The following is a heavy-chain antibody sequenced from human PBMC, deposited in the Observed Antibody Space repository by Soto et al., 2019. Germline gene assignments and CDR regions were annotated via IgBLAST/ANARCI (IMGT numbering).Heavy chain of an antibody. CDR2: INPSGGST. CDR3: ARVSSTGSILATTNQLDY. D-gene: IGHD5-12*01. Sequence: ASVKVSCKASGYTFTSYYMHWVRQAPGQGLEWMGIINPSGGSTVYAQKFQGRVTMTRDTSTSTVYMELSSLTSEDTAVYYCARVSSTGSILATTNQLDYWGQGTLVTVSS. CDR1: GYTFTSYY. J-gene: IGHJ4*02. V-gene: IGHV1-46*01.